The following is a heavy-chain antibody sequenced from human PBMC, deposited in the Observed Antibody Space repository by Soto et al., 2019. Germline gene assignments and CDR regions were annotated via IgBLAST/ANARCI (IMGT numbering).Heavy chain of an antibody. CDR2: IATAGDT. D-gene: IGHD6-13*01. J-gene: IGHJ4*02. V-gene: IGHV3-13*01. CDR1: GFTLSSHE. Sequence: EVQLVESGGGLVQPGGSLRLSCAASGFTLSSHEMHWVRQETGKGLEWVSAIATAGDTYYPASVKGRFSISRENAKNSLYLQMNSLRAEDTAVYYCVRARGNRMAAAGAYWLDYWGQGTLVTVSS. CDR3: VRARGNRMAAAGAYWLDY.